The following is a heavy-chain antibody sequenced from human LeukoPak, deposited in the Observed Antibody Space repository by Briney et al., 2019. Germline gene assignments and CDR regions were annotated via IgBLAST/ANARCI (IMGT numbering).Heavy chain of an antibody. CDR1: GGSFNSFDYY. D-gene: IGHD3-10*01. Sequence: SETLSLTCTVTGGSFNSFDYYRRWIRQPPGKGLEWIGDISYTGGTNYNPSLKSRVTISLDTSKNQFSLKLGSVTAADTAVYYCARHGGHLWFGELLNEEYYFDYWGQGTLVTVSS. CDR3: ARHGGHLWFGELLNEEYYFDY. V-gene: IGHV4-30-4*01. CDR2: ISYTGGT. J-gene: IGHJ4*02.